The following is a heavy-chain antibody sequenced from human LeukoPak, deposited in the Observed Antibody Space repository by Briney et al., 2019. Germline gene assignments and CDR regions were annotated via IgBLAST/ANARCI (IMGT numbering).Heavy chain of an antibody. D-gene: IGHD5-18*01. J-gene: IGHJ6*03. CDR2: INPSGST. CDR3: ARVGYSYVINDWSRTGLGAYPTKYYNHMDV. Sequence: SDILSRTCAVYGGSFSDYYWSWIRQPPGKGLEWIGEINPSGSTNYSPSLKSRVTISVDTSKNQFSLKLSSVAAADTAVYFCARVGYSYVINDWSRTGLGAYPTKYYNHMDVWDKGTTVTVSS. V-gene: IGHV4-34*01. CDR1: GGSFSDYY.